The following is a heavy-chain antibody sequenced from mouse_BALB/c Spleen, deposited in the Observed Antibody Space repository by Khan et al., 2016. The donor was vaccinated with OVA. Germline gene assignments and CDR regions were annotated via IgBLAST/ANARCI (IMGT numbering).Heavy chain of an antibody. J-gene: IGHJ4*01. V-gene: IGHV3-2*02. Sequence: VQLQESGPGLVKPSQSLSLTCTVTGYSITSNYAWNWIRQFPGNKLEWMGYISYSGSTSYNPSLKSRISITRDTSKNQFFLPLNSVTTEDTATEYCARGNYYGYAMDYWGQGTSVTVSS. CDR1: GYSITSNYA. CDR3: ARGNYYGYAMDY. D-gene: IGHD1-1*01. CDR2: ISYSGST.